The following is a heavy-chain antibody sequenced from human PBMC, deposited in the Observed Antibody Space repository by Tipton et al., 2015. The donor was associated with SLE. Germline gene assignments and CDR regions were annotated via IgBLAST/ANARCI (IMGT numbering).Heavy chain of an antibody. CDR2: ISYDGSSK. J-gene: IGHJ4*02. CDR1: GFTFFNDA. Sequence: SLRLSCAASGFTFFNDAMHWVRQAPGKGLEWVAVISYDGSSKYYADSVKGRFTISRDNSKKTLFLQMNSLRVEDTAVYYCARPVGITDYLDYWGQGTLVAVSS. V-gene: IGHV3-30*04. D-gene: IGHD3-22*01. CDR3: ARPVGITDYLDY.